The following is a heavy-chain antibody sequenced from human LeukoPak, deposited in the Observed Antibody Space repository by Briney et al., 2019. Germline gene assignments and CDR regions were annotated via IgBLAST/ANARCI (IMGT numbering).Heavy chain of an antibody. D-gene: IGHD3-10*01. CDR2: ISAYNGNT. V-gene: IGHV1-18*01. CDR3: ARRYYGSGSPYYYYYGMDV. J-gene: IGHJ6*02. Sequence: ASVKVSCKASGYTFTSYGISWVRQAPGQGLEWMGWISAYNGNTNYAQKLQGRVTMTTDTSTSTAYMELRSLRSDDTAVYYCARRYYGSGSPYYYYYGMDVRGQGTTVTVSS. CDR1: GYTFTSYG.